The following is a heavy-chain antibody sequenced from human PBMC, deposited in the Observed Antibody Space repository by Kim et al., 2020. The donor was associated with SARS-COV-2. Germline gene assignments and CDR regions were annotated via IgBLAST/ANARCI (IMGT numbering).Heavy chain of an antibody. CDR2: IYYSGST. J-gene: IGHJ4*02. D-gene: IGHD5-18*01. CDR3: ARQKLSYSYIDY. V-gene: IGHV4-39*01. Sequence: SETLSLTCTVSGGSISSSSYYWGWIRQPPGKGLEWIGSIYYSGSTYYNPSLKSRVTISVDTSKNQFSLKLSSVTAADTAVYYCARQKLSYSYIDYWGQGTLVTVSS. CDR1: GGSISSSSYY.